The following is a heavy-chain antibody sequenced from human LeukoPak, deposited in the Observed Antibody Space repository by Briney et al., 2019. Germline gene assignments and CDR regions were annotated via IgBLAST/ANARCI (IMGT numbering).Heavy chain of an antibody. CDR2: ISSSSSTI. J-gene: IGHJ4*02. CDR1: GFTFSTYS. Sequence: PGGSLRLSCAASGFTFSTYSMNWVRQAPGEGREWVSYISSSSSTIYYADSVKGRFTISRDNAKNSLYLQMNSLRAEDTAVYYCARARPEGYFDYWGQGTLVTVSS. V-gene: IGHV3-48*01. CDR3: ARARPEGYFDY.